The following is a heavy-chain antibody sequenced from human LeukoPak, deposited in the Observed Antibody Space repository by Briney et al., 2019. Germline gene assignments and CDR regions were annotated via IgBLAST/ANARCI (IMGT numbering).Heavy chain of an antibody. D-gene: IGHD3-3*01. CDR1: GFTFSTYV. CDR3: ASGPPFLKYFEY. V-gene: IGHV3-23*01. CDR2: ISVGAEYI. J-gene: IGHJ4*02. Sequence: GGSLRLSCAASGFTFSTYVMNWFRQAPGKGLEWVSTISVGAEYIFYADSVKGRFTISRDNSNNALYLQMHSLRAEDTALYYCASGPPFLKYFEYWGQGTLVTVSS.